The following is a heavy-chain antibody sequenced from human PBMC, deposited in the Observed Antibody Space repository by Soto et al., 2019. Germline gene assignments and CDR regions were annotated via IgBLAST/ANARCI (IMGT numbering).Heavy chain of an antibody. CDR1: GFTFSIYG. J-gene: IGHJ6*02. CDR2: IWYDGSNT. V-gene: IGHV3-33*01. Sequence: QVQLVESGGGVVQPGRSLRLSCAGSGFTFSIYGIHWVRQAPGKGLEWVAVIWYDGSNTYSADSVKGRFTISRDNSKNTVYLQMSSLGVEDTAVYYCARSPERSDDGMDVRGQGTTVAVSS. D-gene: IGHD3-10*01. CDR3: ARSPERSDDGMDV.